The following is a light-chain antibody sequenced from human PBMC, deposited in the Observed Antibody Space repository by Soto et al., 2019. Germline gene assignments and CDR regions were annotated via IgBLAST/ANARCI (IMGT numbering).Light chain of an antibody. V-gene: IGLV1-47*01. CDR3: AAWYDSLSGLV. J-gene: IGLJ2*01. CDR2: RNN. CDR1: SSNIGSNY. Sequence: QAVVTQPPSASGTPGQRVTISCSGSSSNIGSNYVYWYQQLPGTTPKILIYRNNQRPSGVPDRFSGSKSGTSASLSIIGLRLEDEADYYCAAWYDSLSGLVFGGGTKLTVL.